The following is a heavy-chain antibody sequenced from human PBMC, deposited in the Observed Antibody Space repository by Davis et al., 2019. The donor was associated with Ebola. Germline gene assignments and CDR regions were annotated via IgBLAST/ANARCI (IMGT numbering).Heavy chain of an antibody. CDR3: ARDIPTVNPLDY. Sequence: ASVKVSCKASGYTFTSYGISWVRQAPGQGLEWMGWISAYNGNTNYAQKLQGRVTMTTATSTSTAYMELRSLRYDDTAVYYCARDIPTVNPLDYWGQGTLVTVSS. CDR2: ISAYNGNT. D-gene: IGHD4-17*01. CDR1: GYTFTSYG. J-gene: IGHJ4*02. V-gene: IGHV1-18*01.